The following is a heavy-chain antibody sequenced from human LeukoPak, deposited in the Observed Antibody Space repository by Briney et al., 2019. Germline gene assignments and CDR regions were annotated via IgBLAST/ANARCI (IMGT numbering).Heavy chain of an antibody. Sequence: PSETLSLTCTVSGGSISSGSYYWSWIRQPAGKGLEWIGRIYTSGSTNYNPSLKSRVTMSADTSKNQFSLKLSSVTAADTAVYYCARDDGGIVVVPAAWGQGTLVTVSS. CDR1: GGSISSGSYY. CDR2: IYTSGST. CDR3: ARDDGGIVVVPAA. V-gene: IGHV4-61*02. J-gene: IGHJ4*02. D-gene: IGHD2-2*01.